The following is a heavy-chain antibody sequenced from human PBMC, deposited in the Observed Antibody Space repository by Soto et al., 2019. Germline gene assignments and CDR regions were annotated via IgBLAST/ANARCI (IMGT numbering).Heavy chain of an antibody. CDR1: GFSLSTSGLS. CDR2: IYYDDDK. D-gene: IGHD2-8*01. V-gene: IGHV2-5*02. CDR3: AHSRWSYCFDY. J-gene: IGHJ4*02. Sequence: QITLKESGPTLVKPTQTLTLTCTFSGFSLSTSGLSVGWIRQPPGKALEWLALIYYDDDKRYSPSLKSRLSITKGNSKNQVVLTMTNIDPVDTATYYCAHSRWSYCFDYWGQGTLVTVSS.